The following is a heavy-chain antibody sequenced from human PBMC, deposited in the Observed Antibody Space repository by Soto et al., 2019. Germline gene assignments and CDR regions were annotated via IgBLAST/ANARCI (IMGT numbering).Heavy chain of an antibody. CDR1: GYTFTSSP. V-gene: IGHV1-3*01. Sequence: ASVKVSCKASGYTFTSSPMHWVRQAPGQSLEWMGWINAGNGNTKYSQKFQGRVTITRDTSASTAYMELTSLRSEDTAMYYCARDHGGPLPTESWGQGTLVTVSS. D-gene: IGHD3-16*01. CDR3: ARDHGGPLPTES. J-gene: IGHJ5*02. CDR2: INAGNGNT.